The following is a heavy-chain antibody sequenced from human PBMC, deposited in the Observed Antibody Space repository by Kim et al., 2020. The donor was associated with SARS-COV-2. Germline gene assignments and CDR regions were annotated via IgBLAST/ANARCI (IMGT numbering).Heavy chain of an antibody. Sequence: GGSLRLSCAASGFTVSSNYMSWVRQAPGKGLEWVSVIYSCGSTYYADSVKGRFTISRDNSKNTLYLQMNSLRAEDTAVYYCARSLPSGDCDYYYYYGMDVWGQGTTVTVSS. CDR1: GFTVSSNY. D-gene: IGHD2-21*02. CDR2: IYSCGST. J-gene: IGHJ6*02. V-gene: IGHV3-66*03. CDR3: ARSLPSGDCDYYYYYGMDV.